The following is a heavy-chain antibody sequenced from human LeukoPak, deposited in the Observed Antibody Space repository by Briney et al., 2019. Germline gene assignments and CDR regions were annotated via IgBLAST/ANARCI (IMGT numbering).Heavy chain of an antibody. D-gene: IGHD3-3*01. J-gene: IGHJ6*02. V-gene: IGHV5-51*01. Sequence: GESLKISCKGSGYSFTSYWIGWVRQMPGKGLEWMGIIYPGDSDTRYSPSFQGQVTISADKSISAAYLQWSSLKASDTAMYYYARSGDYDFWSGTLGYYYYGMDVWGQGTTVTVSS. CDR2: IYPGDSDT. CDR1: GYSFTSYW. CDR3: ARSGDYDFWSGTLGYYYYGMDV.